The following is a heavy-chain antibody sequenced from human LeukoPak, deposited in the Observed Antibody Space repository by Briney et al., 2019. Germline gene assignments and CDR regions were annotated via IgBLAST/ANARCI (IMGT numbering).Heavy chain of an antibody. CDR3: ARGGTYGSFDY. Sequence: PGGSLRLSCAASGFTLSSYWMHWVRQAPGKGLVWVSHVNSDGITTSYADPVKGRFTISRDNANNTVYLQMNSLKVEDTAVYYCARGGTYGSFDYWGQGTLVTVSS. CDR1: GFTLSSYW. V-gene: IGHV3-74*01. CDR2: VNSDGITT. D-gene: IGHD4-17*01. J-gene: IGHJ4*02.